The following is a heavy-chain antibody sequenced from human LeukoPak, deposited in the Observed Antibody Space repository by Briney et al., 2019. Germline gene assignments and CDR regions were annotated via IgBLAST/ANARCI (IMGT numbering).Heavy chain of an antibody. CDR2: ISSSSSNI. Sequence: PGGSLRLSCAASGFTFSSYSMNWVRPAPGKGLEWVSYISSSSSNIYYADSVKGRFTISRDNAKNSLYLQMNSLRAEDTAVYYCAREAAGYYYYMDVWGKGTTVTVSS. J-gene: IGHJ6*03. CDR3: AREAAGYYYYMDV. V-gene: IGHV3-48*04. D-gene: IGHD2-15*01. CDR1: GFTFSSYS.